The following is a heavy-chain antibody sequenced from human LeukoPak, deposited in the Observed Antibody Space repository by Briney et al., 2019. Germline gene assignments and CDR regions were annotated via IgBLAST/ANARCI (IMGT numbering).Heavy chain of an antibody. Sequence: GGSLRLSCAASGFTFSNYYMSWIRQAPGKGLEWVSYISSSGSTIYYADSVKGRFTVSRDNAKNSLYLQMNSLRAEDTAVYYCARESTLWGFPYWGQGTLVTVSS. CDR2: ISSSGSTI. CDR1: GFTFSNYY. D-gene: IGHD7-27*01. J-gene: IGHJ4*02. CDR3: ARESTLWGFPY. V-gene: IGHV3-11*01.